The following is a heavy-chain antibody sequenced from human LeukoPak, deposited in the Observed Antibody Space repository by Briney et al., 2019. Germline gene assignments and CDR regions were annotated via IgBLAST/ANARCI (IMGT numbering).Heavy chain of an antibody. CDR1: GFTFSNYA. CDR3: AKARITILLDY. V-gene: IGHV3-23*01. Sequence: GGSLRLSCAASGFTFSNYAMSWVRQAPGKGLEWVSTISRGTATTYYADSVKGRFTISRDNSKNTLYLLMNSLRAEDTAVYYCAKARITILLDYWGQGTLVTVSS. CDR2: ISRGTATT. D-gene: IGHD3-9*01. J-gene: IGHJ4*02.